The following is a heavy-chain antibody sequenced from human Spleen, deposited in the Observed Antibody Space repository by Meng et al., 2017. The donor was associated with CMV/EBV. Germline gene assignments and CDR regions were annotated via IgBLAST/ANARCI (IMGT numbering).Heavy chain of an antibody. CDR2: IYYSGST. J-gene: IGHJ6*02. Sequence: SETLSLTCTVSGGSISSGGYYWSWIRQHPGKGLEWIGYIYYSGSTYYNPSLKSRVTISVDTSKNQFSLKLSSVTAADTAVYYCARGGGIVVVPPSAWGAYGMDVWGQGTTVTVSS. CDR1: GGSISSGGYY. CDR3: ARGGGIVVVPPSAWGAYGMDV. D-gene: IGHD2-2*01. V-gene: IGHV4-31*03.